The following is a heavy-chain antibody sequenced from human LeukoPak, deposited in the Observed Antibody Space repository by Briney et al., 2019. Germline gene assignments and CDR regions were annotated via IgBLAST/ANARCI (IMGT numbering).Heavy chain of an antibody. CDR3: ARCRSDLTTVTQADY. V-gene: IGHV1-18*01. CDR2: ISAYNGNT. CDR1: GYTFTGYG. Sequence: ASVKVSCKASGYTFTGYGISWVRQAPGQGLEWLGWISAYNGNTNYAQKLQGRVTMTIDTSTSTAYMELRSLRSDDTAVYYCARCRSDLTTVTQADYWGQGTLVTVSS. J-gene: IGHJ4*02. D-gene: IGHD4-17*01.